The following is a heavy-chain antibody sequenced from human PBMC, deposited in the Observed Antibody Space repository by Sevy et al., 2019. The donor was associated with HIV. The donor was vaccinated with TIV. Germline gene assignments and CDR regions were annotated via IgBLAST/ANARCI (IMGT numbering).Heavy chain of an antibody. CDR1: GFNFSGSA. J-gene: IGHJ3*02. V-gene: IGHV3-73*01. CDR2: IKKIGDSYAT. CDR3: TRLIYPDDAFDI. Sequence: GGSLRLSCAASGFNFSGSALHWVRQASGKGLEWVGRIKKIGDSYATAFAASLEGRFTISRDDLKNTVHLQMNSLKIEDTAVYYCTRLIYPDDAFDIWGQGTMVTVSS.